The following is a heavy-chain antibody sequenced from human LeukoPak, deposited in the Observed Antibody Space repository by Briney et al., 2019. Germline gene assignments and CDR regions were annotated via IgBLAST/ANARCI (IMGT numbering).Heavy chain of an antibody. CDR3: VKEYHSRGFGAYFDY. V-gene: IGHV3-9*01. CDR1: GFIFNNYA. Sequence: GGSLRLSCAGSGFIFNNYAMHWVRQPPGKGLEWVSGISWNSGSIDYADSVKGRFTLSRDNSINAVDLQMNSLRAEDTAVYYCVKEYHSRGFGAYFDYWGQGTLVTVSS. D-gene: IGHD3-3*01. J-gene: IGHJ4*02. CDR2: ISWNSGSI.